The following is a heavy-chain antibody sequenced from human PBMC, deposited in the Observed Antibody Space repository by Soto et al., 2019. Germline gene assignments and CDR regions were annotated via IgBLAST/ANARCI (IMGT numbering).Heavy chain of an antibody. CDR3: ARPDFGAYWYFEL. Sequence: QDQLVQSGAEVKKPGSSVKVSCKASGGTFSSHTFSWVRQAPGQGLEWMGRIIPALGTATYAQKFQGRVTITADESATTVYMELTSLRSEDTAVYYCARPDFGAYWYFELWGRGTLVTVSS. D-gene: IGHD4-17*01. V-gene: IGHV1-69*08. CDR1: GGTFSSHT. J-gene: IGHJ2*01. CDR2: IIPALGTA.